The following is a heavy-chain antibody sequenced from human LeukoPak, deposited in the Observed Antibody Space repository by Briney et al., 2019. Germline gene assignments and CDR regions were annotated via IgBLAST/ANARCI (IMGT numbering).Heavy chain of an antibody. D-gene: IGHD6-19*01. J-gene: IGHJ3*02. CDR3: ARGIAVAGSSRRAFDI. CDR1: GFTFSSDS. Sequence: PGGSLRLSCAASGFTFSSDSMNWVRQAPGKGLEWVSSISSSSSYIYYADSVKGRFTISRGNAKNSLYLQMNSLRAEDTAVYYCARGIAVAGSSRRAFDIWGQGTMVTVSS. V-gene: IGHV3-21*01. CDR2: ISSSSSYI.